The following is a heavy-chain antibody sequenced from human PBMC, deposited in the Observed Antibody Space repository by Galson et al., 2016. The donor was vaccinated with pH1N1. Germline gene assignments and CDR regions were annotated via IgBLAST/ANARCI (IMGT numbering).Heavy chain of an antibody. CDR3: ATEDYYTSLY. V-gene: IGHV3-7*01. CDR2: INQDGSRK. CDR1: GFIFSDYW. D-gene: IGHD1-26*01. Sequence: SLRLSCAASGFIFSDYWMSWVRQAPGKGLEWVAKINQDGSRKYYVDSMKGRCTISRDNAENSLSLQMNSLGDEDTALYYCATEDYYTSLYWGQGILVTVSS. J-gene: IGHJ4*02.